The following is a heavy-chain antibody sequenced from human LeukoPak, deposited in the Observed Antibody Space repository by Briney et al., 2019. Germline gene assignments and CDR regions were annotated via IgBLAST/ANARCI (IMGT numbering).Heavy chain of an antibody. D-gene: IGHD3-9*01. Sequence: GGSLRLSCAASGFPFSSYGMHWVRQAPGKGLEWVALMRYDGSNRNYADSVKGRFTISRDNSKTTVFLQMNSLRAEDTAVYYCAVSVRFERVWHYFNNWGQGTQVTVSS. V-gene: IGHV3-30*02. CDR1: GFPFSSYG. J-gene: IGHJ4*02. CDR3: AVSVRFERVWHYFNN. CDR2: MRYDGSNR.